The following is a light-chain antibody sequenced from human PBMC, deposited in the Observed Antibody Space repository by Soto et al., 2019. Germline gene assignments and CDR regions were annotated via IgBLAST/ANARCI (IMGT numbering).Light chain of an antibody. CDR2: GAS. CDR1: QSVTSNF. V-gene: IGKV3-20*01. Sequence: EIVLTQSPGTLSLSPGERATLSCRASQSVTSNFLAWYQQKPDQAPRLLIYGASTRAAGVPDRFSGSGSGTDFTLTITRLEPEDFAVYYGQQYGRSPLMYTFGQGTKV. CDR3: QQYGRSPLMYT. J-gene: IGKJ2*01.